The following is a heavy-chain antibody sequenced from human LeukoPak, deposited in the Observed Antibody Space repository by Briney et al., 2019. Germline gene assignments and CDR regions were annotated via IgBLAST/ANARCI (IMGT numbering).Heavy chain of an antibody. CDR3: ARELAREYYFDY. CDR2: ISSDGGST. CDR1: GFTFSNHA. V-gene: IGHV3-64*01. J-gene: IGHJ4*02. Sequence: GGSLRLSCAASGFTFSNHAMHWVRQTPGKGLEYVSAISSDGGSTDYANSVKGRFTISRDNSKNTLYLQMGSLRVEDMAVYYCARELAREYYFDYWGQGTLVTVSS.